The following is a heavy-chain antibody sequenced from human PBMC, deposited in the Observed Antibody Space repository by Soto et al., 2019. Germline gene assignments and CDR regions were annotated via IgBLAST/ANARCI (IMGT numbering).Heavy chain of an antibody. V-gene: IGHV4-31*03. CDR1: GGSISTVGHY. D-gene: IGHD1-1*01. J-gene: IGHJ4*02. Sequence: PSETLSCTCSVSGGSISTVGHYWSWIRQPPGKGLEWIGSIYHTGSTYYSKSLRSRLTMSVDTSKSQFSLRLSSVTAADTAVYYCARATGTLRSRNCDYWGQGSLVT. CDR3: ARATGTLRSRNCDY. CDR2: IYHTGST.